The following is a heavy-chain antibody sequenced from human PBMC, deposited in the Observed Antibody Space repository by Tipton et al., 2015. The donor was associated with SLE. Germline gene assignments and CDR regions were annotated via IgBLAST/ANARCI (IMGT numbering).Heavy chain of an antibody. CDR1: GASINSFY. CDR3: ARVRWPDAFDI. V-gene: IGHV4-4*08. Sequence: TLSLTCTVSGASINSFYWSWIRQPPEKGLELIGYISNSGSTNYSPSLKSRVTIFGDASNNQISLRLSSVTAADTAVYYCARVRWPDAFDIWGQGAMVTVSS. J-gene: IGHJ3*02. D-gene: IGHD5-24*01. CDR2: ISNSGST.